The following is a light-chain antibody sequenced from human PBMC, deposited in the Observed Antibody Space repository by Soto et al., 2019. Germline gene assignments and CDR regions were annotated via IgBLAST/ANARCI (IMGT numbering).Light chain of an antibody. CDR1: QSVSSN. V-gene: IGKV3-15*01. CDR2: GAS. J-gene: IGKJ1*01. CDR3: QQYNNWPRT. Sequence: EIVITQSPATLSVSPWERATLSCRASQSVSSNLAWYQQKPGQAPRLLIYGASTRATGIPARFSGSGSGTEFTLTISSLRSEDFAVYYCQQYNNWPRTFGQGTKVDIK.